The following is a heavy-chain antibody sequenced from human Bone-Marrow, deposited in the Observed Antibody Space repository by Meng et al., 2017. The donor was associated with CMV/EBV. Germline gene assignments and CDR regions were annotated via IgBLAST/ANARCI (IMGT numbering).Heavy chain of an antibody. D-gene: IGHD6-13*01. V-gene: IGHV3-73*01. Sequence: GGSLRLSCAASGFTFSGSAMHWVRQASGKGLEWVGRIRSKANSYATAYAASVKGRFTISRDDSKNTAYLQMNSLETEDTAVYYCAKEEYSSSWYGYYGMDVWGQGTTVTVSS. CDR2: IRSKANSYAT. J-gene: IGHJ6*02. CDR1: GFTFSGSA. CDR3: AKEEYSSSWYGYYGMDV.